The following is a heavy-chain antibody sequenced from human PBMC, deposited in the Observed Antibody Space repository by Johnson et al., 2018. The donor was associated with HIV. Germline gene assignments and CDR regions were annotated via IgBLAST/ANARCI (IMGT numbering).Heavy chain of an antibody. Sequence: VQLAESGGGVVQPGGSLRLSCAVSGFTFSSYWMHWIRQAPGKGLEWVSYISSSGSTIYYADSVKGRFTISRDNSKNTLYLQMNSLIPEDTAVYYCCYGSGTYDGPAFDIWGQGTVVIVSS. CDR2: ISSSGSTI. D-gene: IGHD3-10*01. CDR1: GFTFSSYW. J-gene: IGHJ3*02. CDR3: CYGSGTYDGPAFDI. V-gene: IGHV3-48*01.